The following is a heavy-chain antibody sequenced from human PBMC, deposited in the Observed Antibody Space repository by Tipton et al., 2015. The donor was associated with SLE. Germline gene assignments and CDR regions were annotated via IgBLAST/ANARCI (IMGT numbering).Heavy chain of an antibody. CDR3: ARDRRQNIVATHYWYFDL. CDR2: IYYSGST. Sequence: TLSLTCTVSGGSISSSTNYWGWIRQPPGKGLEWIGSIYYSGSTNYNPSLKSRVTISVDTSKNQFSLKLSSVTAADTAVYYCARDRRQNIVATHYWYFDLWGRGTLVTVSS. CDR1: GGSISSSTNY. V-gene: IGHV4-39*07. J-gene: IGHJ2*01. D-gene: IGHD5-12*01.